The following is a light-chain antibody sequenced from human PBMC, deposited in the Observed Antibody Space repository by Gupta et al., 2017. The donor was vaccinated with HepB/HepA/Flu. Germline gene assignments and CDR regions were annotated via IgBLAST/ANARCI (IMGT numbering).Light chain of an antibody. CDR2: AAS. CDR1: QSMSSY. CDR3: QQSYSTPAIT. J-gene: IGKJ5*01. V-gene: IGKV1-39*01. Sequence: DIQMTQSPSSLSASVGDRVTITCRASQSMSSYLNWYQQKPGQAPKLLIYAASSLQSGVPSRFSGSGSGTDFTLTISSLQPEDFATYYCQQSYSTPAITFGQGTRLEIK.